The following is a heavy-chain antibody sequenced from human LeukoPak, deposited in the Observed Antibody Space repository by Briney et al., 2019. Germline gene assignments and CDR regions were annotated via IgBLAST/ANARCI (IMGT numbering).Heavy chain of an antibody. CDR1: GFTFSVYA. CDR2: ISGSGDST. D-gene: IGHD6-13*01. J-gene: IGHJ3*02. CDR3: ARDLSYRSSWSYGFDI. V-gene: IGHV3-23*01. Sequence: GGSLRLSCAASGFTFSVYAMNWVRQAPGKGLEGVSVISGSGDSTYYAESVKGRFTISRDNSKNTLYLQMNSLRVEDTAKYYCARDLSYRSSWSYGFDIWGQGTVVIVS.